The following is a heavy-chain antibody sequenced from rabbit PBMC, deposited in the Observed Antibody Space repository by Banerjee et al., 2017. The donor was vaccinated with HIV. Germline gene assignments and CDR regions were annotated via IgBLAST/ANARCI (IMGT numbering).Heavy chain of an antibody. V-gene: IGHV1S47*01. J-gene: IGHJ4*01. D-gene: IGHD2-1*01. CDR2: IDPVFSST. Sequence: QEQLVESGGGLVQPGGSLKLSCVASGFDLSSYGVGWVRQAPGKGLEWIGYIDPVFSSTYYARGVNGRFTISSHNAQNTLYLQLNSLTAADTATYFCARDSYDDYGFHLWGPGTLVTVS. CDR1: GFDLSSYG. CDR3: ARDSYDDYGFHL.